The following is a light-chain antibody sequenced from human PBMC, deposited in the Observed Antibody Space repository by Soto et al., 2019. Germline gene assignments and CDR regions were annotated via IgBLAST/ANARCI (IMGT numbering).Light chain of an antibody. CDR2: DAS. V-gene: IGKV1-5*01. CDR1: QNVSRR. CDR3: QQYNGYSFYTNS. Sequence: DIQMTQSPATLSASVGDRLTITCRASQNVSRRLAWYQQKPGKAPKLLIYDASTLENGVPSRFSGSGSGTEFTLTTSGLQPDDFATYYCQQYNGYSFYTNSFGQGTKLEIK. J-gene: IGKJ2*03.